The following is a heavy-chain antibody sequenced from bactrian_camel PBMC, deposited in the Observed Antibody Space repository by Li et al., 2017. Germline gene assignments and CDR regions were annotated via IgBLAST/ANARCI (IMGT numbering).Heavy chain of an antibody. CDR2: IDTYNSAGGVK. V-gene: IGHV3S40*01. CDR3: NTVEIRCRDG. D-gene: IGHD1*01. J-gene: IGHJ4*01. CDR1: GYNFSGKY. Sequence: VQLVESGGGSVQAGESRRLSCVGSGYNFSGKYVGWFRQAPGKEREGVANIDTYNSAGGVKYYADSVKDRFTISRDNAKNTVYLQKNSLKPEDTAKYYCNTVEIRCRDGWGQGTQVTVS.